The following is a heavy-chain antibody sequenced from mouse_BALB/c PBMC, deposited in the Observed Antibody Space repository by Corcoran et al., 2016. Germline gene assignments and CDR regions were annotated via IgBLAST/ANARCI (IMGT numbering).Heavy chain of an antibody. Sequence: QIQLVQSGPELKKPRETVKISCKASGYTFTNYGMNWVKQAPGKGLKWMGWISSYTGEPTYADDFKGRFAFSLETSASTAYLQINNLKNEDTATYFCVRATAHYYAMDYWGQGTSVTVSS. CDR3: VRATAHYYAMDY. J-gene: IGHJ4*01. CDR2: ISSYTGEP. V-gene: IGHV9-3-1*01. CDR1: GYTFTNYG. D-gene: IGHD1-2*01.